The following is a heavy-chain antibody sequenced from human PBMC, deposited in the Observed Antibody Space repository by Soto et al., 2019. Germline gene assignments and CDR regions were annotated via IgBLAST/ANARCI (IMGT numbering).Heavy chain of an antibody. CDR3: ARMATFGSLNWFDP. V-gene: IGHV1-8*01. CDR2: MNPGSGDT. D-gene: IGHD3-10*01. CDR1: GYSFTNND. J-gene: IGHJ5*02. Sequence: GASVEVSFLASGYSFTNNDVSWVRQATGQGLEWMGWMNPGSGDTGYAQKFQGRVTMTRDISIATAYMELSSLRSDDTAIYYCARMATFGSLNWFDPWGQGTLVTVSS.